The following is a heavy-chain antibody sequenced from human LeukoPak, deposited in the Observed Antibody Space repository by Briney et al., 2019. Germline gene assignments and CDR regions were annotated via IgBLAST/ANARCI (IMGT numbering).Heavy chain of an antibody. D-gene: IGHD2-15*01. CDR1: GGTFSSYA. Sequence: SVKVSCKASGGTFSSYAISWVRQAPGQGLEWMGGIIPIFGTANYAQKLQGRVTMTTDTSTSTAYMELRSLRSDDTAVYYCARDPWPSGGSAFRASWGQGTLVTVSS. CDR3: ARDPWPSGGSAFRAS. V-gene: IGHV1-69*05. J-gene: IGHJ4*02. CDR2: IIPIFGTA.